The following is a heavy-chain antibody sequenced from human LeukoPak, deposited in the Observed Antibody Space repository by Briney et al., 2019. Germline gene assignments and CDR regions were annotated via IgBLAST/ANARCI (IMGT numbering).Heavy chain of an antibody. CDR1: GFTMRTYG. CDR3: ATTLFCSSTSCPKTDY. Sequence: GGSLRLSCSASGFTMRTYGMSWVRQAPGKGLEWVSGTPSGGDNTYYADSVKGRFTISRDNAKNSLYLQMNSLRAEDTAVYYCATTLFCSSTSCPKTDYWGQGTLVTVSS. V-gene: IGHV3-23*01. D-gene: IGHD2-2*01. CDR2: TPSGGDNT. J-gene: IGHJ4*02.